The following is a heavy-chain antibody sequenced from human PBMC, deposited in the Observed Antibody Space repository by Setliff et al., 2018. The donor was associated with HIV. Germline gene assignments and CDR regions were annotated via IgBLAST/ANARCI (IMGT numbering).Heavy chain of an antibody. J-gene: IGHJ6*03. CDR1: GYSFTNYW. CDR2: IWPDDSDT. Sequence: GESLKISCKGSGYSFTNYWVGWVRQMPGNGLEWMGLIWPDDSDTIYSPSFQGQVTMSAAKSISTAYLQWGSLKAPDTAMYYCARYGEFHYYYYYYMDVWGKGTTVTVSS. CDR3: ARYGEFHYYYYYYMDV. D-gene: IGHD3-10*01. V-gene: IGHV5-51*01.